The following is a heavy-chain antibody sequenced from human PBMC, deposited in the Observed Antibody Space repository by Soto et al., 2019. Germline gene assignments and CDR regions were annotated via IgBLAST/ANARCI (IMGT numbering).Heavy chain of an antibody. CDR3: AAESDGYSGYDSPYYYGMDV. Sequence: SVKVSCKASGFTFTSSAVQWVRQARGQRLEWIGWIVVGSGNTNYAQKFQERVTITRDMSTSTAYMELSSLRSEDTAVYYCAAESDGYSGYDSPYYYGMDVWGQGTTVTVS. V-gene: IGHV1-58*01. CDR2: IVVGSGNT. J-gene: IGHJ6*02. D-gene: IGHD5-12*01. CDR1: GFTFTSSA.